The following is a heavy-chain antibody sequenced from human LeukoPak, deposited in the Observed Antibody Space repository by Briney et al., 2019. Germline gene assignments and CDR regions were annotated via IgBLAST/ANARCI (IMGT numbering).Heavy chain of an antibody. D-gene: IGHD3-10*01. V-gene: IGHV3-30*04. CDR1: GFTFSSYA. Sequence: GGSLRLSCAASGFTFSSYAMHWVRQAPGKGLEWVAVISYDGSNKYYADSVKGRFTISRDNSKNTLYLQMNSLRAEDTAVYYCARAGSTGTWYFDLWGRGTLVTVSS. CDR3: ARAGSTGTWYFDL. J-gene: IGHJ2*01. CDR2: ISYDGSNK.